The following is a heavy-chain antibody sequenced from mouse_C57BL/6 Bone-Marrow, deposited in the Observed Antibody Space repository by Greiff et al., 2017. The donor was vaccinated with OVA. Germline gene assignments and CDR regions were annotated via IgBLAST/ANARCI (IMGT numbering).Heavy chain of an antibody. V-gene: IGHV2-2*01. CDR3: ASLYGTGFDY. CDR1: GFSLTSYG. Sequence: QVQLQQSGPGLVQPSQSLSITCTVSGFSLTSYGVHWVRQSPGKGLEWLGVIWSGGSTDYNAAFISRLSISKDNSKSQVFFKMNSLQADDTAIYYCASLYGTGFDYWGQGTTLTVSS. CDR2: IWSGGST. J-gene: IGHJ2*01. D-gene: IGHD1-1*01.